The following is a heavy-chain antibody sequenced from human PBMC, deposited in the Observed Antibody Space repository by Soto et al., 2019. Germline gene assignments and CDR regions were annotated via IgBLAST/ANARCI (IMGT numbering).Heavy chain of an antibody. CDR3: ARVYYYDSRLDFDP. V-gene: IGHV1-18*01. J-gene: IGHJ5*02. D-gene: IGHD3-22*01. CDR2: ISAYNGNT. Sequence: ASVKVSCKASGYTFTSYGISWVRQAPGQGLEWMGWISAYNGNTNYAQKLQGRVTMTTDTSTSTAYMELRSLRSDDTAVYYCARVYYYDSRLDFDPWGQGTLVTVSS. CDR1: GYTFTSYG.